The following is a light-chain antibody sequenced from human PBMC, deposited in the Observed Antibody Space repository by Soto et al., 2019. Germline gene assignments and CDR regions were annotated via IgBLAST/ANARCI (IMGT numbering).Light chain of an antibody. CDR3: QQYNNWTRRT. CDR2: GAS. J-gene: IGKJ2*01. V-gene: IGKV3-15*01. CDR1: QSVSSN. Sequence: EIVMTQSPATLSVSPGERATLSCRASQSVSSNLAWYQQKHGQAPRLLIYGASNRATGIPARFSGSGSGTEFTLTISSLQSEDFAVYYCQQYNNWTRRTFGQGTKLEIK.